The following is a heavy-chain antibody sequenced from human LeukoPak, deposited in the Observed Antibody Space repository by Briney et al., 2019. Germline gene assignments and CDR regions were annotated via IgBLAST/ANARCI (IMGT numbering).Heavy chain of an antibody. CDR2: IKSKRNGQTA. V-gene: IGHV3-15*01. J-gene: IGHJ4*02. Sequence: GGSLRLSCGTSGFDFSSAWMSWVRQAPGKGLEWVGRIKSKRNGQTADYAAPVQGRFSISRDDSKNTLYLQMNSLKTDDTAVYYCTTDSSYYDSSGYSYYFDYWGQGTLVTVSS. CDR1: GFDFSSAW. CDR3: TTDSSYYDSSGYSYYFDY. D-gene: IGHD3-22*01.